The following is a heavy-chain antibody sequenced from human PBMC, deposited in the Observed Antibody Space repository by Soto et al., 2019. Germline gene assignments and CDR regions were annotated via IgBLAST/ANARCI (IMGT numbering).Heavy chain of an antibody. CDR3: ARERTGYSSGWVDYYYGMDV. CDR2: IYHSGGT. J-gene: IGHJ6*02. V-gene: IGHV4-4*02. CDR1: GGSISSSNW. D-gene: IGHD6-19*01. Sequence: PSETLSLTCAVSGGSISSSNWWSWVRQPPGKGLEWIGEIYHSGGTNYNPSLKSRVTISVDKSKNQFSLKLSSVTAADTAVYYCARERTGYSSGWVDYYYGMDVWGQGTTVTVSS.